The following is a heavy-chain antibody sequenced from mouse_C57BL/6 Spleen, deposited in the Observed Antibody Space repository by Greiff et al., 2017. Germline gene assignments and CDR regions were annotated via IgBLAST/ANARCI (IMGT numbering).Heavy chain of an antibody. Sequence: QQSCKASGYTFTSYWMQWVKQRPGQGLEWIGEIDPSDSYTNYNQKFKGKATLTVDTSSSTAYMHLSSLTSEDSAVYYCARSRYDYFDYWCQGTTLTVSS. CDR1: GYTFTSYW. D-gene: IGHD2-4*01. J-gene: IGHJ2*01. V-gene: IGHV1-50*01. CDR3: ARSRYDYFDY. CDR2: IDPSDSYT.